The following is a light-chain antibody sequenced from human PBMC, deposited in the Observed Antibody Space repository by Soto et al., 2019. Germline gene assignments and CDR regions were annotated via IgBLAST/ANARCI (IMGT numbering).Light chain of an antibody. V-gene: IGLV1-44*01. CDR3: ASWDVSLNGLYV. Sequence: QSVLTQPPSASGTPGQRVTISCSGSSSNIGSGTVNWYQQLPGTAPKLLIYNNDQWASGVPDRFSGSKSGTSASLAISGLQSEDEADYYCASWDVSLNGLYVFGTGTKVTDL. J-gene: IGLJ1*01. CDR1: SSNIGSGT. CDR2: NND.